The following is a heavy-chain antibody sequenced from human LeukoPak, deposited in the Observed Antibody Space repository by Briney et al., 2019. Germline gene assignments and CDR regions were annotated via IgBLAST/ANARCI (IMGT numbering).Heavy chain of an antibody. CDR1: GYTFTGYY. V-gene: IGHV1-2*02. D-gene: IGHD3-10*01. CDR3: ARDYYMLRGLHWFDP. CDR2: INPNSGGT. Sequence: EASVKVSCKASGYTFTGYYMHWVRQAPGQGLEWMGWINPNSGGTNYAQKFQGRVTMTRDTSISTAYMELSRLRSDDTAVYYCARDYYMLRGLHWFDPWGRGTLVTVSS. J-gene: IGHJ5*02.